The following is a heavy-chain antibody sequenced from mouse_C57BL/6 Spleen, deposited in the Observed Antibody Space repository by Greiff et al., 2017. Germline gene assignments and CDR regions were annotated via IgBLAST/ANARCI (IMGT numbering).Heavy chain of an antibody. J-gene: IGHJ1*03. Sequence: QVQLQQPGAELVMPGASVKLSCKASGYTFTSYWMHWVKQRPGQGLEWIGEIGPSDSYTKYNQKVKGKSTLTGDKSSSTAYMQLSSLTSEDSAVDYCARSDGSPYWYFGVWGTGTTVTVSS. CDR2: IGPSDSYT. CDR1: GYTFTSYW. V-gene: IGHV1-69*01. CDR3: ARSDGSPYWYFGV. D-gene: IGHD1-1*01.